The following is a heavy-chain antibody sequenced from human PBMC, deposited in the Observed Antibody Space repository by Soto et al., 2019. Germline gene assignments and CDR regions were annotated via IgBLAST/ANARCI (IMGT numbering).Heavy chain of an antibody. Sequence: SETLSLTCSVSGVALNSGNYHWSWIRQAPGKGLEWIGHIYVTGAVDYNPSLRDRITISQDTSERQFSLNLRLVTAADTAVYYCARLRIATNNYKWFDPWGQGTLVTVSS. V-gene: IGHV4-31*03. CDR1: GVALNSGNYH. CDR2: IYVTGAV. CDR3: ARLRIATNNYKWFDP. D-gene: IGHD2-21*01. J-gene: IGHJ5*02.